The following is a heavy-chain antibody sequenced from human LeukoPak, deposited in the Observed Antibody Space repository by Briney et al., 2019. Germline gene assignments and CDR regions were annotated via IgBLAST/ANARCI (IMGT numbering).Heavy chain of an antibody. J-gene: IGHJ3*02. V-gene: IGHV1-69*04. Sequence: GASVKVSCKASGYTFTSYDINWVRQAPGQGLEWMGRIIPILGIANYAQKFQGRVTITADKSTSTAYMELSSLRSEDTAVYYCASLRACSSTSCYALNGAFDIWGQGTMVIVSS. CDR3: ASLRACSSTSCYALNGAFDI. CDR2: IIPILGIA. CDR1: GYTFTSYD. D-gene: IGHD2-2*01.